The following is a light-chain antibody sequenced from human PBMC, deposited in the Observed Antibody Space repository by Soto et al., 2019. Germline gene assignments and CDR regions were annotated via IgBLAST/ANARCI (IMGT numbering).Light chain of an antibody. CDR2: AAS. CDR1: QSVGNNY. V-gene: IGKV3-20*01. CDR3: QQYGTSPWT. J-gene: IGKJ1*01. Sequence: EIVLTQSPGTLSLSPGVRATLSCRASQSVGNNYLAWYQQKVGQAPRLLIFAASKRATGIPDRFSGSGSGSDFTLTISRLEPEDFAVYYCQQYGTSPWTFGQGTKVEIK.